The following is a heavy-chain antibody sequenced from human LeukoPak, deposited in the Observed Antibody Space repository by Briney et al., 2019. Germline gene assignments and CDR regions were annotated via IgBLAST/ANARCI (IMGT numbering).Heavy chain of an antibody. CDR3: ARDQDIVAKIGGWFDP. J-gene: IGHJ5*02. Sequence: SETLSLTCTVSGGSISSYYWGWIRQPAGKGLEWIGRIYTSGSTNYNPSLKSRVTMSVDTSKNKFSLKLSSVTAADTAVYYWARDQDIVAKIGGWFDPWGQGTLVTVSS. D-gene: IGHD5-12*01. CDR1: GGSISSYY. V-gene: IGHV4-4*07. CDR2: IYTSGST.